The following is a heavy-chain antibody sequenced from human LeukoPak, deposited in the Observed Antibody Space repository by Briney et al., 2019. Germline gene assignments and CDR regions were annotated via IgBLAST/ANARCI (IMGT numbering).Heavy chain of an antibody. CDR3: ARGGPYCSGGSCYAYAMDV. CDR2: IYYSRNT. CDR1: GGSISKSAHY. J-gene: IGHJ6*02. D-gene: IGHD2-15*01. Sequence: SETLSLTCSVSGGSISKSAHYWAWIRQTPGKGLEWIANIYYSRNTYYNLSLNSRATISVNTSKNHFSLKLISVTAADTAVYYCARGGPYCSGGSCYAYAMDVWGQGTTGTVSS. V-gene: IGHV4-39*02.